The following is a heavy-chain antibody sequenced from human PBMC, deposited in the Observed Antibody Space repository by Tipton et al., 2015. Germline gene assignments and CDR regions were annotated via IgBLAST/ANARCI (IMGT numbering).Heavy chain of an antibody. Sequence: TLSLTCTVSGGSVSSGSYYWSWIRQPPGKGLEWIGYISFSDTTHYNPSLKSRITISLNTSKNQFSLKMSSVTAADTVVYFCARDLEHGMDVWGQGTTVTVS. CDR3: ARDLEHGMDV. CDR2: ISFSDTT. V-gene: IGHV4-61*01. J-gene: IGHJ6*02. CDR1: GGSVSSGSYY.